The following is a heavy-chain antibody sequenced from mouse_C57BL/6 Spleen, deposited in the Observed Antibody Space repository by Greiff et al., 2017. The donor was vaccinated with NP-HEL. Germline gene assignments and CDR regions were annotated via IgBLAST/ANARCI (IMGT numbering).Heavy chain of an antibody. Sequence: EVQLQESGGGLVKPGGSLKLSCAASGFTFSDYGMHWVRQAPEKGLEWVAYISSGSSTIYYADTVKGRFTISSDNAKNTLFLQMTSLRSEDTAMYYCARRGVYYYGSDWYFDVWGTGTTVTVSS. CDR1: GFTFSDYG. CDR3: ARRGVYYYGSDWYFDV. D-gene: IGHD1-1*01. V-gene: IGHV5-17*01. CDR2: ISSGSSTI. J-gene: IGHJ1*03.